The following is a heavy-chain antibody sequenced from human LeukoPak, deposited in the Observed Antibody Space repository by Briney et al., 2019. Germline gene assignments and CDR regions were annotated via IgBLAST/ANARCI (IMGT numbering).Heavy chain of an antibody. CDR3: ARHPSSSGLYYFDY. D-gene: IGHD6-19*01. CDR2: INYSGST. Sequence: SETPAVTCTGGGGSSCGVYWSWRRPPPDLGLLWIGYINYSGSTKYNPSLKSRVTISVDTSKNQFSLKVSSVTAADTAFYYCARHPSSSGLYYFDYWGQGTLVTVSS. J-gene: IGHJ4*02. V-gene: IGHV4-59*08. CDR1: GGSSCGVY.